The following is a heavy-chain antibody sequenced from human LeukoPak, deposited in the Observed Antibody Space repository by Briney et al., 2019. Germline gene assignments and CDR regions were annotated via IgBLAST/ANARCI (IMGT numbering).Heavy chain of an antibody. CDR3: ASSMGELLWFGESTIEYFQH. Sequence: GSLRLSCVASGFTFSSYWMHWVRQDPRKGLEWIGSIYYSGSTYYNPSLKSRVTISVDTSKNQFSLKLSSVTAADTAVYYCASSMGELLWFGESTIEYFQHWGQGTLVTVSS. CDR2: IYYSGST. CDR1: GFTFSSYW. D-gene: IGHD3-10*01. J-gene: IGHJ1*01. V-gene: IGHV4-39*07.